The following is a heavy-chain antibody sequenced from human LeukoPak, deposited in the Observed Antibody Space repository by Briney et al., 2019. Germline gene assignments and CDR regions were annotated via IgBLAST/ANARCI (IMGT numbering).Heavy chain of an antibody. CDR3: ARGYCSSTACPPCDY. V-gene: IGHV3-30*04. J-gene: IGHJ4*02. Sequence: GGSLRLSCAASGFTFSTYTIHWVRQAPGKGLEWVAVISYDGSNKYYADSVKGRFTLSRDNSKDTLYLQMDSLRAEDTAVYSCARGYCSSTACPPCDYWGQGTLITVSS. D-gene: IGHD2-2*01. CDR1: GFTFSTYT. CDR2: ISYDGSNK.